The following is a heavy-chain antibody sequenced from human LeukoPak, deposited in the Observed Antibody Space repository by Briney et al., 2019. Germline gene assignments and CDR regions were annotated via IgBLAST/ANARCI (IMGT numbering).Heavy chain of an antibody. Sequence: PGGSLRLSCAASGFTFSGSAMHWVRQASGKGLEWVGRIRSKANNYATAYAASVKGRFTSSRDDSKNTAYLQMNSLKTEDTAVYYCAKGSAGKWLLLGGGGYFDYWGQGTLVTVSS. D-gene: IGHD3-22*01. V-gene: IGHV3-73*01. CDR2: IRSKANNYAT. J-gene: IGHJ4*02. CDR1: GFTFSGSA. CDR3: AKGSAGKWLLLGGGGYFDY.